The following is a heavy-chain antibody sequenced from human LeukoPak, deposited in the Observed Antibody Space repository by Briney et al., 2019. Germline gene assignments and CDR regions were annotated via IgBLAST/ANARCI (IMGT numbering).Heavy chain of an antibody. Sequence: SETLSLTCTVSGGSISSYYWSWIRQPPGKGLEWIGYIYYSGSTNYNPSLKSRVTISVDTSKNQFSLKLSSVTAADTAVYYCARHLWGSPFDYWGQGTLVTVSS. J-gene: IGHJ4*02. CDR1: GGSISSYY. V-gene: IGHV4-59*08. CDR3: ARHLWGSPFDY. D-gene: IGHD3-16*01. CDR2: IYYSGST.